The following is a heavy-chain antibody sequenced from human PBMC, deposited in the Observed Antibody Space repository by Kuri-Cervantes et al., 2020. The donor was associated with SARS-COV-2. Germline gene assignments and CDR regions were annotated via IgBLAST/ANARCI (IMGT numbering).Heavy chain of an antibody. CDR3: ARDGYSGSYNYFDY. D-gene: IGHD1-26*01. Sequence: ASVKVSCKASGYTFTSYGISWVRQAPGQGLEWMGWISAYNGNTNYAQKFQGRVTITADESTSTAYMELSSLRSEDTAVYYCARDGYSGSYNYFDYWGQGTLVTVSS. CDR2: ISAYNGNT. CDR1: GYTFTSYG. V-gene: IGHV1-18*01. J-gene: IGHJ4*02.